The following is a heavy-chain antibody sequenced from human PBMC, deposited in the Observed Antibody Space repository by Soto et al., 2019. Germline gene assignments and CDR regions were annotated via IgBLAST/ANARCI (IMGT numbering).Heavy chain of an antibody. V-gene: IGHV3-48*03. CDR1: GFTFSSYE. J-gene: IGHJ4*02. CDR2: ISSSGSTI. Sequence: GGSLRLSCAASGFTFSSYEMNWVRQAPGKGLEWVSYISSSGSTIYYADSVKGRFTISRDNAKNPLYLQMNSLRAEDTAVYYCARLDLSSGWYSGFDYWGQGTLVTVSS. CDR3: ARLDLSSGWYSGFDY. D-gene: IGHD6-19*01.